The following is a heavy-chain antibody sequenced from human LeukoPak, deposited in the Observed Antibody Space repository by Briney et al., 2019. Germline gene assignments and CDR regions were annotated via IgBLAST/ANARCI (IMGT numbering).Heavy chain of an antibody. D-gene: IGHD6-19*01. V-gene: IGHV3-30*18. CDR1: GYTFSSYV. Sequence: GGSLSLSCVASGYTFSSYVMHWARQTPGKGLEWVAVISYDGSNKYYADSVKGRFTISRDNSKNTLYLQMNSLRAEDTAVYYCAKGRDSSGSLYFDYWGQGTLVTVFS. CDR2: ISYDGSNK. CDR3: AKGRDSSGSLYFDY. J-gene: IGHJ4*02.